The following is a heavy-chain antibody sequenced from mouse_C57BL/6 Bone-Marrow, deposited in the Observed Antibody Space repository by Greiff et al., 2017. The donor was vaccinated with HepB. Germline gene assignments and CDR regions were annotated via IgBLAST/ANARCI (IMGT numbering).Heavy chain of an antibody. CDR2: IDPNSGGT. V-gene: IGHV1-72*01. J-gene: IGHJ2*01. CDR1: GYTFTSYW. Sequence: QVQLQQPGAELVMPGASVKLSCKASGYTFTSYWITWVKQRPGQGLEWIGRIDPNSGGTKYNEKFKSKATLTVDKPSSTAYMQLSSLTSEDSAVYYCARYAHYYGSSYYFDYWGQGTTLTVSS. D-gene: IGHD1-1*01. CDR3: ARYAHYYGSSYYFDY.